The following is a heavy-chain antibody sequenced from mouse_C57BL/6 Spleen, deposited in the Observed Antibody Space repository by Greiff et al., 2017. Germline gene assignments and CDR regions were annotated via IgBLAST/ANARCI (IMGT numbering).Heavy chain of an antibody. Sequence: EVQLQESGPGLVKPSQSLSLTCSVTGYSITSGYSWNWIRQFPGNKLEWMGYISYDGSNNYNPSLKNRISITRDTSKNQFFLKLNSVTTEDTATYYCASSGSNYVPFAYWGQGTLVTVSA. CDR1: GYSITSGYS. J-gene: IGHJ3*01. V-gene: IGHV3-6*01. CDR3: ASSGSNYVPFAY. D-gene: IGHD2-5*01. CDR2: ISYDGSN.